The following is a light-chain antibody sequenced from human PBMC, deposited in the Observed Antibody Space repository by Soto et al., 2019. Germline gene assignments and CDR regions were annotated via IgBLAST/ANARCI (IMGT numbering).Light chain of an antibody. J-gene: IGLJ1*01. CDR3: TSPTPGSLYV. V-gene: IGLV2-14*01. CDR2: MVS. CDR1: SSDVGNYNY. Sequence: QSVLTQPASVSGSPGQSITISCTGTSSDVGNYNYVSWCQQYPGRVPKLLIYMVSNRPSGVSNRFSGSKSGNTASLTISGLQAEDEADYFCTSPTPGSLYVFGTGTKVTVL.